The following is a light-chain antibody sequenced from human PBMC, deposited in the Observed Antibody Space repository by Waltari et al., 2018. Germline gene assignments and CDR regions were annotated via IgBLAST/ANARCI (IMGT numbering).Light chain of an antibody. Sequence: SRRTSQSCTHYLAWYQQKPGQAPRLLIYDTANRATGIPARFSGSGFGTDFTLTISSLDPEDVAVYYCQQRRDWPLTFGGGTKVEIK. CDR3: QQRRDWPLT. V-gene: IGKV3-11*01. J-gene: IGKJ4*01. CDR1: QSCTHY. CDR2: DTA.